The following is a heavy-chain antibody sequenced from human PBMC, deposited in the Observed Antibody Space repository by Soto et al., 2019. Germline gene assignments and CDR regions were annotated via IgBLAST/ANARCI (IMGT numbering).Heavy chain of an antibody. CDR2: TYYSGST. V-gene: IGHV4-31*03. CDR3: ARAAAAGTDFDY. D-gene: IGHD6-13*01. CDR1: GGSISSGGYY. J-gene: IGHJ4*02. Sequence: CTVSGGSISSGGYYWSWIRQHPGKGLEWIGYTYYSGSTYYNPSLKSRVTISVDTSKNQFSLKLSSVTAADTAVYYCARAAAAGTDFDYWGQGTLVTVSS.